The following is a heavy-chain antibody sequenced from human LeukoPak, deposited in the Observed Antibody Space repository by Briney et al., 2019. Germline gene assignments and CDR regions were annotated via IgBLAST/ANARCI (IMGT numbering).Heavy chain of an antibody. Sequence: ASVNVSCKASGYTFTSYGISWVRQAPGQGLEWMGWISAYNGNTNYAQKLRGRVTMTADTSTSTAYMELRSLRSDDTAVYYCARERGPRRWLHEGGLFDPWGQGTLVTVSS. CDR1: GYTFTSYG. V-gene: IGHV1-18*01. D-gene: IGHD5-24*01. CDR3: ARERGPRRWLHEGGLFDP. J-gene: IGHJ5*02. CDR2: ISAYNGNT.